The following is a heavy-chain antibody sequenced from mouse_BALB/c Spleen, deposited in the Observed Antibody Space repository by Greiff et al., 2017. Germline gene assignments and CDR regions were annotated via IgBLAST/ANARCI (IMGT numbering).Heavy chain of an antibody. V-gene: IGHV1S81*02. Sequence: QVQLQQPGADLVKPGASVKLSCKASGYTFTSYWMHWVKQRPGQGLEWIGEINPSNGRTNYNEKFKSKATLTVDKSSSTAYMQLSSLTSEDSAVYYCARRLYYGSSYEYFDVWGAGTTVTVSS. CDR2: INPSNGRT. CDR1: GYTFTSYW. CDR3: ARRLYYGSSYEYFDV. D-gene: IGHD1-1*01. J-gene: IGHJ1*01.